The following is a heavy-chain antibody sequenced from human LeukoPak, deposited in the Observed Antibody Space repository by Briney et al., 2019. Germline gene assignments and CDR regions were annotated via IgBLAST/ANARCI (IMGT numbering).Heavy chain of an antibody. CDR3: TRGRDEHSITYYYYYYMDV. CDR2: TYYRAKWYN. D-gene: IGHD6-6*01. Sequence: SQTLSLTCAISGDSVSSNSATWKWSRQSPSRGLEWLGRTYYRAKWYNDYAVSVKSRITLNPDTSKNQFSLQLNSVPHEDTAVYYCTRGRDEHSITYYYYYYMDVWGKGTTVTVSS. V-gene: IGHV6-1*01. J-gene: IGHJ6*03. CDR1: GDSVSSNSAT.